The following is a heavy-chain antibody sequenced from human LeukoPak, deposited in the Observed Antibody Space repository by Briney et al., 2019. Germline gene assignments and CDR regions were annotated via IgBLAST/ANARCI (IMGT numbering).Heavy chain of an antibody. D-gene: IGHD4-17*01. CDR3: ARGGLRFYGAHFDY. V-gene: IGHV1-8*01. CDR1: GFTFTTYD. CDR2: MNPNSGNT. J-gene: IGHJ4*02. Sequence: VASVKVSCKASGFTFTTYDINWVRQATGQGLEWMGWMNPNSGNTGYAQKFRGRVTMTRNTSISTAYMELSSLRSEDTAVYYCARGGLRFYGAHFDYWGQGTLVTVSS.